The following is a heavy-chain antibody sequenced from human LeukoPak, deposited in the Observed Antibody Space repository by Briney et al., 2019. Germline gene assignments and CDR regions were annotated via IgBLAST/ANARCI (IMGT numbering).Heavy chain of an antibody. J-gene: IGHJ4*02. CDR2: INHSGST. CDR1: GGSFSGYY. V-gene: IGHV4-34*01. Sequence: SETLSLTCAVYGGSFSGYYWSWIRQPPGKGLEWIGEINHSGSTNYNPSLKSRVTISVDTSKNQFSLKLSSVTAAATAVYYCARAVASTGNFDYWGQGTLVTVSS. D-gene: IGHD6-19*01. CDR3: ARAVASTGNFDY.